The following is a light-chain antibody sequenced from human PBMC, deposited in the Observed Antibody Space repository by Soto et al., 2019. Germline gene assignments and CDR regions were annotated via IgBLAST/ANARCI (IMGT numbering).Light chain of an antibody. CDR2: DAS. Sequence: DIQMTQSPSTLSASVGDRVTITWRASQSISGWLAWYQQKPGKAPKLLIYDASSLESGVPSRFRGSGSGTEFTITISSLQTDDFATYYCQQYENSTITFGHGTRLEIK. CDR3: QQYENSTIT. CDR1: QSISGW. J-gene: IGKJ5*01. V-gene: IGKV1-5*01.